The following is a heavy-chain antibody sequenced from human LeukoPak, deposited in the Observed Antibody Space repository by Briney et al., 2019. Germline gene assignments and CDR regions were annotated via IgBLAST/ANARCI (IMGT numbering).Heavy chain of an antibody. J-gene: IGHJ3*01. V-gene: IGHV3-33*08. Sequence: PGGSLRLSCAASGFTFTSYAMSWVRQAPGKGLEWVAVIWPDGSNKYYADSVKGRFIISRDNSKNTLWLQMNSLRAEDTAVYYCASAAGAFDFWGQGTMVTVSS. CDR1: GFTFTSYA. CDR3: ASAAGAFDF. D-gene: IGHD6-13*01. CDR2: IWPDGSNK.